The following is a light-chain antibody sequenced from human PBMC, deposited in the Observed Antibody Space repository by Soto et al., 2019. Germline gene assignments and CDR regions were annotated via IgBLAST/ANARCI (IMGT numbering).Light chain of an antibody. CDR1: SSDIGGNS. CDR3: GTWDSSLSGYV. J-gene: IGLJ1*01. CDR2: DNN. Sequence: QSALTQPPSVSAAPGQNVTISCSGSSSDIGGNSVSWYQQVPGTAPKRLIYDNNKRPSGIPDRFSGSKSGTSATLGISGLQTGDEADYYCGTWDSSLSGYVFGAGTKVTVL. V-gene: IGLV1-51*01.